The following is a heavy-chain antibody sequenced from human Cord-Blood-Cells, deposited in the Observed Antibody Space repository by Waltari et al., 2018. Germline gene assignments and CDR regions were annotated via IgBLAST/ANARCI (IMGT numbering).Heavy chain of an antibody. Sequence: QVQLQQWGAGLLKPSETLSLTCAVYGGSFSGYYWSWIRQPPGKGLEWIGEINHSGSTNYNPSLKSRVTISVDTSKSQFSLKLSSVTAADTAVYYCARMVSVRGVIFDYWGQGTLVTVSS. D-gene: IGHD3-10*01. J-gene: IGHJ4*02. CDR1: GGSFSGYY. V-gene: IGHV4-34*01. CDR2: INHSGST. CDR3: ARMVSVRGVIFDY.